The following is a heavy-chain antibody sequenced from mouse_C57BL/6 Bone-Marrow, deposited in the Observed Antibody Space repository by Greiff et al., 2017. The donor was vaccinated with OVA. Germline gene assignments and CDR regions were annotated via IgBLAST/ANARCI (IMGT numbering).Heavy chain of an antibody. CDR3: ARSVLLRYYLDY. Sequence: QVQLQQPGAELVRPGTSVKLSCKASGYTFTSYWMHWVKQRPGQGLEWIGVIDPSDSYTNYNQKFKGKATLTVDTSSSTAYMQLSSLASEDSAVYYCARSVLLRYYLDYWGQGTTLTVSS. V-gene: IGHV1-59*01. J-gene: IGHJ2*01. CDR2: IDPSDSYT. D-gene: IGHD1-1*01. CDR1: GYTFTSYW.